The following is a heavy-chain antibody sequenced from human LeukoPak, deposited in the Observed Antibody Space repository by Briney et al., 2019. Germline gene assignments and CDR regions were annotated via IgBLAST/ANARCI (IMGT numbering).Heavy chain of an antibody. J-gene: IGHJ4*02. V-gene: IGHV1-8*01. CDR2: INPNSGRT. Sequence: ASVKVSCKASGYTFTSSGINWVRQAAGQGLEWMGWINPNSGRTGYAQRFRGRVTMTANTSISTAYMELRSLRFDDTAVYYCARGRSGLAAAGTYDYWGQGTLITVSS. D-gene: IGHD6-13*01. CDR3: ARGRSGLAAAGTYDY. CDR1: GYTFTSSG.